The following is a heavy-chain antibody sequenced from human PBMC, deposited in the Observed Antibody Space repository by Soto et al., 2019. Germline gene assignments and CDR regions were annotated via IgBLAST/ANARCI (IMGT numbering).Heavy chain of an antibody. D-gene: IGHD3-22*01. CDR1: GFTFSSYA. CDR2: ISGSGGST. CDR3: AKTAVRSSGYSLAPNWFDP. J-gene: IGHJ5*02. V-gene: IGHV3-23*01. Sequence: GGSLRLSCAASGFTFSSYAMSWVRQAPGKGLEWVSAISGSGGSTYYADSVKGRFTISRDNSKNTLYLQMNSLRAEDTAVYYCAKTAVRSSGYSLAPNWFDPWGQGTLVTLS.